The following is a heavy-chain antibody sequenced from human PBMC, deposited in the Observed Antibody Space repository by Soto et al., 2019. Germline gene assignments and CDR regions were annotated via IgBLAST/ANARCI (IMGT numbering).Heavy chain of an antibody. CDR1: GSTFSTLD. D-gene: IGHD3-10*01. CDR3: ARYIFGQGFIS. J-gene: IGHJ4*02. V-gene: IGHV1-8*01. CDR2: MHANTGLT. Sequence: QVQLVQSGAEVKKPGASVKVSCKASGSTFSTLDLNWVRQAPGQGLDWMGWMHANTGLTGHAQKFKXXLSMTRDTSISTAYMELSSLRADDTAVYYCARYIFGQGFISWGQGTLVTVSS.